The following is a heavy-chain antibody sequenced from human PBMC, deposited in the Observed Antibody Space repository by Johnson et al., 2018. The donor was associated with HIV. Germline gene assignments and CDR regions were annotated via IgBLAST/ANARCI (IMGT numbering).Heavy chain of an antibody. CDR1: GFTFSSYD. V-gene: IGHV3-9*01. Sequence: EVQLVESGGGVVQPGRSLRLSCAASGFTFSSYDMHWVRQAPGKGLEWVAGIGSNGLTIGYVDSVKGRFTIFRNADTKSLYLRMDRLRTEDTAFYYCVKDRNYGFHLLFFDVWGQGKMVTFSS. D-gene: IGHD3-16*01. CDR2: IGSNGLTI. J-gene: IGHJ3*01. CDR3: VKDRNYGFHLLFFDV.